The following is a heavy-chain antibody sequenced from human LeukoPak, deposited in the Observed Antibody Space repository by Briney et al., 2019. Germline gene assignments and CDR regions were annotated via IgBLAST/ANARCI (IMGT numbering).Heavy chain of an antibody. CDR1: GFTFSNVW. CDR2: IKSKTDGGTT. J-gene: IGHJ4*02. D-gene: IGHD3-16*01. V-gene: IGHV3-15*01. CDR3: TQGGTKAYS. Sequence: GGSLRLSCAASGFTFSNVWMNWVRRAPGKGLEWVGRIKSKTDGGTTDYAAPVKGRFAISRDDSEKTLSLQMNSLKSEDTAVYYCTQGGTKAYSWGQGTLVTVSS.